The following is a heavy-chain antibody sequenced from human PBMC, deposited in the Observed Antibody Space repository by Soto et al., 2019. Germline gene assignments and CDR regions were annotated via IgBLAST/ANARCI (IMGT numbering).Heavy chain of an antibody. Sequence: AAVKVSCKASGYTFANYAMHWVRQAPGQRLGWMGWINAGNGNTKFSQKFQGRVTITRDTSASTAYMELRGLRSEDTAVYFCAILGTYYFDNSDNYFDFWGQGTLVTVSS. J-gene: IGHJ4*02. CDR2: INAGNGNT. CDR1: GYTFANYA. CDR3: AILGTYYFDNSDNYFDF. V-gene: IGHV1-3*01. D-gene: IGHD3-22*01.